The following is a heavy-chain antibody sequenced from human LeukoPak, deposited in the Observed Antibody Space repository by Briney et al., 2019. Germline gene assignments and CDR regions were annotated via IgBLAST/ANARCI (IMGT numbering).Heavy chain of an antibody. CDR1: GFTFSSYA. CDR3: ARVHHDYGDAFDI. J-gene: IGHJ3*02. Sequence: GGSLRLSCAASGFTFSSYAMSWVRQAPGKGLEWVSSISSSSSYIYYADSVKGRFTISRDNAKNSLYLQMNSLRAEDTAVYYCARVHHDYGDAFDIWGQGTMVTVSS. V-gene: IGHV3-21*01. D-gene: IGHD4-17*01. CDR2: ISSSSSYI.